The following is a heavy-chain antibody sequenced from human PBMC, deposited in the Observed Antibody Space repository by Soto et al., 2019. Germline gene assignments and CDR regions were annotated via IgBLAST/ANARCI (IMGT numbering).Heavy chain of an antibody. J-gene: IGHJ4*02. CDR1: GFTFSSSW. Sequence: EVQLVESGGGLVQPGGSLRLSCAASGFTFSSSWMHWVRQAPGKGLVWVSRIYSDGSRTNYADSVQGRFTISRDNAKKPLYLQMNSLRAEDTALYYCARGPTGWYGYDYWGQGTLVTVSS. D-gene: IGHD6-19*01. V-gene: IGHV3-74*01. CDR3: ARGPTGWYGYDY. CDR2: IYSDGSRT.